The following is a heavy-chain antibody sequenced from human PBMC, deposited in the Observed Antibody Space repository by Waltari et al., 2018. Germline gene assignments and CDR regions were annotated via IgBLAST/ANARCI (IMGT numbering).Heavy chain of an antibody. J-gene: IGHJ6*02. Sequence: QVQLVQSGAEVKKPGSSVKVSCKASGGTFSSSAISWVRKAPGQGLEWMGRIIPILGIANYAQKFQGRVTITADKSTSTAYMELSSLRSEDTAVYYCAYPVATMRLNNYGMDVWGQGTTVTVSS. V-gene: IGHV1-69*09. D-gene: IGHD5-12*01. CDR3: AYPVATMRLNNYGMDV. CDR2: IIPILGIA. CDR1: GGTFSSSA.